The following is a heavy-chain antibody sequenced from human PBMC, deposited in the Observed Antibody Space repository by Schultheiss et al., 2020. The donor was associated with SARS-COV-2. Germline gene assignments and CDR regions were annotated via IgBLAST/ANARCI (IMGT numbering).Heavy chain of an antibody. CDR3: ARGRGGHIVVVPAAKRVYFLH. V-gene: IGHV4-34*01. CDR2: INHSGST. CDR1: GGSFSGYY. J-gene: IGHJ1*01. Sequence: SETLSLTCAVYGGSFSGYYWSWIRQPPGKGLEWIGEINHSGSTNYNPSLKSRITISVDTSKNQFSLKLSSVTAADTAVYYCARGRGGHIVVVPAAKRVYFLHWGQGTLVTVSS. D-gene: IGHD2-2*01.